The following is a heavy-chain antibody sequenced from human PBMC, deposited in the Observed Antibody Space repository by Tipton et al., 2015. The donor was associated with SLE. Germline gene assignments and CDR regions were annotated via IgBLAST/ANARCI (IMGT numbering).Heavy chain of an antibody. Sequence: TLSLTCTVSGGSITSSSYYWGWIRQPPGKGLEWIGSIYYSGSTYYNPSLKSRVTISVDTSKNQFSLKLSSVTAADTAVYYCARDIRVTQGRWFDPWGQGTLVTVSS. V-gene: IGHV4-39*07. D-gene: IGHD4-23*01. CDR3: ARDIRVTQGRWFDP. J-gene: IGHJ5*02. CDR2: IYYSGST. CDR1: GGSITSSSYY.